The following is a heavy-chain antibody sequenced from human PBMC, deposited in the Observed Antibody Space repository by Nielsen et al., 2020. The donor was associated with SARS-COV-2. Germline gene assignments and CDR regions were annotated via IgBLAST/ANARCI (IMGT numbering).Heavy chain of an antibody. CDR2: ISYDGSNK. Sequence: GESLKISCAASGFTFSSYGMHWVRQAPGKGLEWVAVISYDGSNKYYTDSVKGRFTISRDNSQNTLSLQMNGLSADDTAVYYCAKDLVVGSVVAGPFDYWGQGTLVTVSS. D-gene: IGHD6-19*01. J-gene: IGHJ4*02. CDR3: AKDLVVGSVVAGPFDY. V-gene: IGHV3-30*18. CDR1: GFTFSSYG.